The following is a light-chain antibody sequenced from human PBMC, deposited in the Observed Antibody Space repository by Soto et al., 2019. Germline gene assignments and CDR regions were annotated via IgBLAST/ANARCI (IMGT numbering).Light chain of an antibody. J-gene: IGLJ1*01. CDR2: EDS. CDR1: SSDVGSYNL. Sequence: QSALTQPASVSGSPGQSITISCTGTSSDVGSYNLVSWYQQHPGKAPKLMIYEDSNRPSGVSNRFSGSKSGNTASLTISGLQAEDEADYYCCSYAGINTFFVFGTGTQLTVL. V-gene: IGLV2-23*01. CDR3: CSYAGINTFFV.